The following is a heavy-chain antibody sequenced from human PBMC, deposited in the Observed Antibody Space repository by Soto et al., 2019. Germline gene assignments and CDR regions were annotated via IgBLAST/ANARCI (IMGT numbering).Heavy chain of an antibody. Sequence: ETLSLTCTVSGGSISSSSYYWGWIRQPPGKGLEWIGSIYYSGSTYYNPSLKSRVTISVDTSKNQFSLKLSSVTAADTAVYYCASLSSSSRIDYWGQGTLVTVSS. D-gene: IGHD6-6*01. J-gene: IGHJ4*02. V-gene: IGHV4-39*01. CDR1: GGSISSSSYY. CDR2: IYYSGST. CDR3: ASLSSSSRIDY.